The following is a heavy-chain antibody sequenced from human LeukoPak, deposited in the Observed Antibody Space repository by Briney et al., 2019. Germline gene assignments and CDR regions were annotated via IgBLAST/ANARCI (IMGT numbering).Heavy chain of an antibody. Sequence: GGSLRLSCAASGFTFSGSAMHWVRQASGKGLEWVGRIRSKANSYATAYAASVEGRFTISRDDSKNTAYLQMNSLKTEDTAVYYCTRHRPTYCSSTSCYRAFDIWGQGTMVTVSS. V-gene: IGHV3-73*01. CDR2: IRSKANSYAT. D-gene: IGHD2-2*02. J-gene: IGHJ3*02. CDR1: GFTFSGSA. CDR3: TRHRPTYCSSTSCYRAFDI.